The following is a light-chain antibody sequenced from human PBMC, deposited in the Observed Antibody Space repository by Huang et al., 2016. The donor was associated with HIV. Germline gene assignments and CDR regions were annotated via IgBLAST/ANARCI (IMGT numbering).Light chain of an antibody. CDR1: RNISSY. CDR2: AAS. V-gene: IGKV1-39*01. J-gene: IGKJ2*01. Sequence: DIQMTQSPTSLSASVGDRVTNACRASRNISSYLNWYQQKPWKAPKLLMFAASSLPSGVPSRFSGSGSGTDFALTISSLQPEDFAIYYCQQSYNTPYTFGQGTKLEIK. CDR3: QQSYNTPYT.